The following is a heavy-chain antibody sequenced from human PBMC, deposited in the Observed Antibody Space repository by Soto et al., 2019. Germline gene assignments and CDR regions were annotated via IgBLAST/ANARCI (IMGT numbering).Heavy chain of an antibody. Sequence: PGGSLRLSCAASGFTFSSYGMHWVRQAPGKGLEWVAVIWYDGSNKYYADSVKGRFTISRDNSKNTLYLQMNSLRAEDTAVYYCARNYYDIWTGYFSYYYYYGMDVWGQGNTVTVS. V-gene: IGHV3-33*01. CDR2: IWYDGSNK. J-gene: IGHJ6*02. CDR1: GFTFSSYG. D-gene: IGHD3-9*01. CDR3: ARNYYDIWTGYFSYYYYYGMDV.